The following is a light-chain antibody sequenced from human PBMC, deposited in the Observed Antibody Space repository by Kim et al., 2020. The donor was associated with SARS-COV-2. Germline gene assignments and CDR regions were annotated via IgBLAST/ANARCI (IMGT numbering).Light chain of an antibody. CDR2: HDN. CDR1: KLGDKY. CDR3: QTWDSTNVV. V-gene: IGLV3-1*01. J-gene: IGLJ2*01. Sequence: SVSPGQTASITCSGDKLGDKYTCWYQQKSGQSPVLVIFHDNKRPSGISERISGFNSGNTATLTISGTQSMDEADYYCQTWDSTNVVFGGGTKLTVL.